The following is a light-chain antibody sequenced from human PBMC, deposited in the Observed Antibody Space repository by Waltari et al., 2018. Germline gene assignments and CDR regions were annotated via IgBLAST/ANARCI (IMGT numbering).Light chain of an antibody. V-gene: IGLV3-27*01. CDR2: NYT. J-gene: IGLJ3*02. CDR1: VLSKRF. CDR3: SSVTENTRL. Sequence: SYDLAQPSSVSVSPGQTARIPCPGDVLSKRFVWWFQQQPGQAPELLISNYTDRPSGIPGRFSGSSSRTTVTLTIGGERVEDEADYYCSSVTENTRLFGGGTKLTVL.